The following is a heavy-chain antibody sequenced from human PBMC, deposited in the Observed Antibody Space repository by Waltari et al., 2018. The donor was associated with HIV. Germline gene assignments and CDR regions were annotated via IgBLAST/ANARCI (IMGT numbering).Heavy chain of an antibody. D-gene: IGHD2-15*01. V-gene: IGHV1-8*02. J-gene: IGHJ4*02. CDR2: VNPSSVNT. CDR1: GYNFITSD. CDR3: TRGSSTSDEDFDY. Sequence: QVQLVQSGAAVKQPGAAVKVSCRAAGYNFITSDINWLRQATGPGLEWMGWVNPSSVNTGSSQKFQDRLSMATNTSTRTAYMELSSLTSEDTAVYFCTRGSSTSDEDFDYWGQGTLVTVSS.